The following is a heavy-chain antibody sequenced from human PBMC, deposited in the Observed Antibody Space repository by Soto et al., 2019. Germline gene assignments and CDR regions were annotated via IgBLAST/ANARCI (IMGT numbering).Heavy chain of an antibody. V-gene: IGHV3-30*18. CDR1: GFTFSSYG. J-gene: IGHJ3*02. D-gene: IGHD3-22*01. CDR3: AKDLLSIVVVPLEWGAFDI. Sequence: GGSLRLSCAASGFTFSSYGMHWVRQAPGKGLEWVAVISYDGSNKYYADSVKGRFTISRDNSKNTLYLQMNSLRAEDTAVYYCAKDLLSIVVVPLEWGAFDIWGQGTMVTVSS. CDR2: ISYDGSNK.